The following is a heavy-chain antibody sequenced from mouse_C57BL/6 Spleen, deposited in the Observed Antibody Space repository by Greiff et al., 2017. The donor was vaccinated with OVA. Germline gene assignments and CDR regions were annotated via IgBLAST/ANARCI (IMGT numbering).Heavy chain of an antibody. J-gene: IGHJ3*01. CDR3: AMSLLRGGAWFAY. CDR2: IRNKANGYTT. Sequence: DVMLVESGGGLVQPGGSLSLSCAASGFTFTDYYMSWVRQPPGKALEWLGFIRNKANGYTTEYSASVKGRFTIARDNSQSILYLQMNALRAEDSATYYCAMSLLRGGAWFAYWGQGTLVTVSA. D-gene: IGHD1-2*01. CDR1: GFTFTDYY. V-gene: IGHV7-3*01.